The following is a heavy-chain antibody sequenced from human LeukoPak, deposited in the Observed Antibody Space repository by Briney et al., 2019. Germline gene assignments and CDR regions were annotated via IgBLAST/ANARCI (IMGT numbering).Heavy chain of an antibody. D-gene: IGHD1-26*01. J-gene: IGHJ4*02. CDR3: ARLPRTGSHDF. CDR2: ISSTGNTI. Sequence: RTGGSLRLSCVASGFTLSSHNINWVRQAPGKGLEWVSYISSTGNTIYYADSVKGRFFISRDNAENSLYLQMDSLRGDDTAVYFCARLPRTGSHDFWGQGTLVTVSS. V-gene: IGHV3-48*01. CDR1: GFTLSSHN.